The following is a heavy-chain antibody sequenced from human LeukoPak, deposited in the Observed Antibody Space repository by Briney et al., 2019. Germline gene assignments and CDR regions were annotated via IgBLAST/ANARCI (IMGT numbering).Heavy chain of an antibody. J-gene: IGHJ4*02. CDR1: GFTFSSYA. CDR2: FSGSGGTT. Sequence: GGSLRLSCAASGFTFSSYAMSWVRQAPGKGLEWVSSFSGSGGTTYYADSMKGRFTISRDNSRNTLYLQMNSLRAEDTAIYYCAKEGRLVLREATINYWGQGTLVAVSS. D-gene: IGHD5-12*01. CDR3: AKEGRLVLREATINY. V-gene: IGHV3-23*01.